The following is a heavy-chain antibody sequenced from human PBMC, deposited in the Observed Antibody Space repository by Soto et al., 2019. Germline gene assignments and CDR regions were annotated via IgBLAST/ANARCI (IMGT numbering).Heavy chain of an antibody. D-gene: IGHD2-15*01. CDR3: ARDANFLKVVGAATVWFDP. CDR2: ISAYNGNT. V-gene: IGHV1-18*01. Sequence: GASVKVSCKASGYTFTSYGISWVRQAPGQGLDWMGWISAYNGNTNYAQKLQGRVTMTTDTSTSTAYMELRSLRSDDTAVYYCARDANFLKVVGAATVWFDPWGQGTLVTVSS. J-gene: IGHJ5*02. CDR1: GYTFTSYG.